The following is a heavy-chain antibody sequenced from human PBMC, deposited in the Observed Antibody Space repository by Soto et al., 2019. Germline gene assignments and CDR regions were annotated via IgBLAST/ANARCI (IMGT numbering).Heavy chain of an antibody. D-gene: IGHD3-3*01. CDR3: ARGPLNYDFWSGFSPFDY. J-gene: IGHJ4*02. CDR1: GFTFSSYS. CDR2: ISSSSSYI. Sequence: PGGSLRLSCAASGFTFSSYSMNWVRQAPGKGLEWVSSISSSSSYIYYADSVKGRFTISRDNAKNSLFLQMNSLRAEDTAVYYCARGPLNYDFWSGFSPFDYWGQGTLVTVSS. V-gene: IGHV3-21*01.